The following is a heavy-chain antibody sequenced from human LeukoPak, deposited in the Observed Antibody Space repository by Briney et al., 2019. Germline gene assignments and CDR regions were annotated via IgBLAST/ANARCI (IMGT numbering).Heavy chain of an antibody. CDR2: ISSSSSAI. J-gene: IGHJ4*02. CDR1: GFTFGNYN. V-gene: IGHV3-48*01. Sequence: PGGSLRLSCAASGFTFGNYNFIWVRQAPGKGPEWVSYISSSSSAIHYADSVKGRFTISRDNAKNSLYLQMNSLRAEDTAVYHCATDLWHCGSISCRGRGQGTLVTVSS. D-gene: IGHD2-2*01. CDR3: ATDLWHCGSISCRG.